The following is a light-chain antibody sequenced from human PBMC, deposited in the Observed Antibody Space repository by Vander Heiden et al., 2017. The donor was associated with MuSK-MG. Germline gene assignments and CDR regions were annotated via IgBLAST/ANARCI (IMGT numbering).Light chain of an antibody. Sequence: DIQMTQSPSSLSASIGDRVTITCRANQSIDTFLNWYQQKPGTAPKLVICAASSLDSGVPSRFSGSGSGTDFTLTISSLQPEDFATYYCQQSYFTPSTFGQGTKLESK. CDR3: QQSYFTPST. CDR2: AAS. V-gene: IGKV1-39*01. J-gene: IGKJ2*01. CDR1: QSIDTF.